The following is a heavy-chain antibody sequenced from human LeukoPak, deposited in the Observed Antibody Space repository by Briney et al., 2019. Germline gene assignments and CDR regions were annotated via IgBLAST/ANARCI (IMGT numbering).Heavy chain of an antibody. D-gene: IGHD6-19*01. V-gene: IGHV3-13*01. CDR3: ARDSSPTPVAGIDY. CDR2: IGTAGDT. J-gene: IGHJ4*02. Sequence: GGSLRLSCAASGFTFSSYDMHWFRQATGKGLEWVSAIGTAGDTYYPGSVKGRFTISRENAKNSLYLQMNSLRAEDTAVYYCARDSSPTPVAGIDYWGQGTLVTVSS. CDR1: GFTFSSYD.